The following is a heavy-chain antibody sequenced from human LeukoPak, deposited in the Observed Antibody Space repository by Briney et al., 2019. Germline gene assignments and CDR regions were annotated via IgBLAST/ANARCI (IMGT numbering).Heavy chain of an antibody. CDR1: GFTFSSYS. CDR3: ARDRLRTATAHDY. CDR2: ISSSSSYI. V-gene: IGHV3-21*01. Sequence: KTGGSLRLSCAASGFTFSSYSMNWVRQAPGKGLEWVSSISSSSSYIYYADSVKGRFTISRDNAKNSLYLQMNSLRAEDTAVYYCARDRLRTATAHDYWGQGTLVTVSS. D-gene: IGHD5-18*01. J-gene: IGHJ4*02.